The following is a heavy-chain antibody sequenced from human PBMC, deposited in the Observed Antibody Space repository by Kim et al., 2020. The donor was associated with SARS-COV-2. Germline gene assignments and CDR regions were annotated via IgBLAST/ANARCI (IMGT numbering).Heavy chain of an antibody. CDR1: GYTFTSYA. D-gene: IGHD6-19*01. CDR3: ARDALVQSSGWYSETYYYYYMDV. J-gene: IGHJ6*03. Sequence: ASVKVSCKASGYTFTSYAMHWVRQAPGQRLEWMGWINAGNGNTKYSQKFQGRVTITRDTSASTAYMELSSLRSEDTAVYYCARDALVQSSGWYSETYYYYYMDVWGKGTTVTVSS. V-gene: IGHV1-3*01. CDR2: INAGNGNT.